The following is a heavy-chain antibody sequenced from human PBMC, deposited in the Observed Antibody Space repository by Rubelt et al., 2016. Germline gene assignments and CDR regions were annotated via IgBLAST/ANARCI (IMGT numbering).Heavy chain of an antibody. CDR1: GGTFSSYA. J-gene: IGHJ3*02. D-gene: IGHD3-3*01. CDR3: ARSGITIFGVGDAFDI. Sequence: QVQLVQSGAEVKKPGSSVKVSCKASGGTFSSYAISWVRQAPGQGLEWMGRIIPILGIANSAQRFEGRGTITGEQSTRTAYWELRSLGSEDTAVYDCARSGITIFGVGDAFDIWGQGTMVTVSS. CDR2: IIPILGIA. V-gene: IGHV1-69*04.